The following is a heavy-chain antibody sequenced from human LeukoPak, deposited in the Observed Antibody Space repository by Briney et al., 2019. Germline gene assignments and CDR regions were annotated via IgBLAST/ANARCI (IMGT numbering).Heavy chain of an antibody. CDR3: ARLRGSYFDS. D-gene: IGHD1-26*01. CDR1: GFTFSYFG. CDR2: IWYDGSNK. Sequence: GGSLRLSCAAASGFTFSYFGMHWVRQAPGKGLEWVALIWYDGSNKYYADSVKGRFTISRDNSKNTLYLQMNTLRAEDTAVYYCARLRGSYFDSWGQGTLVSVSS. J-gene: IGHJ4*02. V-gene: IGHV3-33*08.